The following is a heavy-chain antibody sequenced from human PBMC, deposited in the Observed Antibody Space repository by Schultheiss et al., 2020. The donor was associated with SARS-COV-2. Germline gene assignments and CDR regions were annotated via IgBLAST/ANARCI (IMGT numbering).Heavy chain of an antibody. Sequence: GGSLRLSCAASGFTFSRSVMSWVRQAPGKGLEWVSSISSSSSYIYYADSVKGRFTISRDNSKNTLYLQMNSLRAEDTAVYYCARTLSVAGALGWFDPWGQGTLVTVSS. CDR2: ISSSSSYI. J-gene: IGHJ5*02. D-gene: IGHD6-19*01. V-gene: IGHV3-21*01. CDR1: GFTFSRSV. CDR3: ARTLSVAGALGWFDP.